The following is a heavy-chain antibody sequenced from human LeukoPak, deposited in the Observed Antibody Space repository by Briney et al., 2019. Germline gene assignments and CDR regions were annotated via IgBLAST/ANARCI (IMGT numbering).Heavy chain of an antibody. CDR1: GFTFSNYA. J-gene: IGHJ4*02. Sequence: GGSLRLSCAASGFTFSNYAMSWVRQAPGKGLEWVSAISGGGSGTYSADSVKGRFAISRDNSKSTLYLQMNSLRAEDTAVYYCTTSGTTDYWGQGTLVTVSS. CDR2: ISGGGSGT. V-gene: IGHV3-23*01. CDR3: TTSGTTDY. D-gene: IGHD1-26*01.